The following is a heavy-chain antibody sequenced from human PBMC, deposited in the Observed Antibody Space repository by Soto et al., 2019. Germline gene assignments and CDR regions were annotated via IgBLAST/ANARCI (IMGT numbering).Heavy chain of an antibody. CDR3: ARPGKLDVRGAFDI. J-gene: IGHJ3*02. V-gene: IGHV1-46*01. D-gene: IGHD3-10*01. Sequence: ASVKVSCKASGYTFTSYYMNWVRQAPGQGLEWLGIINPSGGYTTYAQRFLGRVTMTRDTSASTAYMELSSLRSEDTAVYYCARPGKLDVRGAFDIWGQGTMVTVS. CDR1: GYTFTSYY. CDR2: INPSGGYT.